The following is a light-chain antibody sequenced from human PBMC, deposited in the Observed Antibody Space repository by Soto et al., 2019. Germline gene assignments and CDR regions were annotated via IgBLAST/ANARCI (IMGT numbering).Light chain of an antibody. J-gene: IGKJ3*01. CDR2: KAS. CDR3: QQYDIYPFT. Sequence: DIQMTQSPSTLSASVGDRVTITCRASQSISSWLAWYQQKPGKAPKLLIYKASSLESGVPSRFSGSGSGTECTLTISSLQPDDFATYYCQQYDIYPFTFGPGTKVDIK. CDR1: QSISSW. V-gene: IGKV1-5*03.